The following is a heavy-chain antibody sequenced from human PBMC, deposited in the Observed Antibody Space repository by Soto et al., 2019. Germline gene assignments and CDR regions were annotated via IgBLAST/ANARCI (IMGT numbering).Heavy chain of an antibody. CDR3: ATRNGVLEWLETDYYYYGMDV. J-gene: IGHJ6*02. D-gene: IGHD3-3*01. CDR2: IIPIFGTA. CDR1: GGTFSSYA. V-gene: IGHV1-69*06. Sequence: SVKVSCKASGGTFSSYASSWVRQAPGQGLEWMGGIIPIFGTANYAQKFQGRVTITADKSTSTAYMELSSLRSEDTAVYYCATRNGVLEWLETDYYYYGMDVWGQGTTVTFCS.